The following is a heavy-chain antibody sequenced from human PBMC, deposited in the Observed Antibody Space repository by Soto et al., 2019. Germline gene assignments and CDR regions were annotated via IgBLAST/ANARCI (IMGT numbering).Heavy chain of an antibody. CDR3: AKDPINPVYFDY. V-gene: IGHV3-23*01. CDR2: ISGSGGST. Sequence: EVQLLESGGGLVQPGGSLRLSCAASGFTFSSYAMSWVRQAPGKGLEWVSAISGSGGSTYYADSVKGRFTISRDNSKNALYLQMNSLRAEDTAVYYCAKDPINPVYFDYWGQGTLVTVSS. J-gene: IGHJ4*02. CDR1: GFTFSSYA.